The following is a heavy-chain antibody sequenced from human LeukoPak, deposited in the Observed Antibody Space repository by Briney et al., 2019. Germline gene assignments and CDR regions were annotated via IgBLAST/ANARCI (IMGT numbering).Heavy chain of an antibody. J-gene: IGHJ4*02. D-gene: IGHD5-24*01. Sequence: PGGSLRLSCAASGFTFSSYWMHWVRQAPGKGLVWVSRINSDGSSTSYADSVKGRFTISSDNAKNTLYLQMNSLRAEDTAVYYCARDPVRQFAVHFDYWGQGTLVTVSS. V-gene: IGHV3-74*01. CDR2: INSDGSST. CDR1: GFTFSSYW. CDR3: ARDPVRQFAVHFDY.